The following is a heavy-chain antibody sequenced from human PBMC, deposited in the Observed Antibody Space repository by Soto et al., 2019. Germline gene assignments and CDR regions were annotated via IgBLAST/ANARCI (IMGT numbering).Heavy chain of an antibody. D-gene: IGHD3-10*01. J-gene: IGHJ4*02. CDR1: GFTFSSYG. Sequence: QVQLVESGGGVVQPGRSLRLSCAASGFTFSSYGMHWVRQAPGKGLEWVAVIWYDGSNKYYADSVKGRFTISRDNSKNTLYLQMNSLRAEDTAVYYCARGDYYGSGSYYQPIGWGQGTLVTVSS. V-gene: IGHV3-33*01. CDR2: IWYDGSNK. CDR3: ARGDYYGSGSYYQPIG.